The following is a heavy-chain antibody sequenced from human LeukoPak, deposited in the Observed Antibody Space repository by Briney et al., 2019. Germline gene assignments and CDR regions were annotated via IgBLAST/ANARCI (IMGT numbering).Heavy chain of an antibody. CDR2: ISSSSSYI. D-gene: IGHD6-13*01. J-gene: IGHJ4*02. Sequence: PGGSLRLSCAASGFTFSSYSMNWVRQAPGRGLEWVSSISSSSSYIYYADSVKGRFTISRDNAKNSLYLQMNSLRAEDTAVYYCARDIRIAAPGEFDYWGQGTLVTVSS. V-gene: IGHV3-21*01. CDR1: GFTFSSYS. CDR3: ARDIRIAAPGEFDY.